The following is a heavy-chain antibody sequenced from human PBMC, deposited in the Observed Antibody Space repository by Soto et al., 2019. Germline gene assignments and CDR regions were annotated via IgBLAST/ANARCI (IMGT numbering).Heavy chain of an antibody. D-gene: IGHD3-22*01. CDR2: INQSGST. Sequence: PSETLSLTCTVFGGSFRGYYWNWIRQPPGKGLEWIGEINQSGSTNYNPSLKSRVTISVDTSKNRFSLKLSSVTAADTDVYYCARGSRDNLSDYYDSSGYLTSYFDYWGQGTQVTVSS. CDR3: ARGSRDNLSDYYDSSGYLTSYFDY. V-gene: IGHV4-34*01. CDR1: GGSFRGYY. J-gene: IGHJ4*02.